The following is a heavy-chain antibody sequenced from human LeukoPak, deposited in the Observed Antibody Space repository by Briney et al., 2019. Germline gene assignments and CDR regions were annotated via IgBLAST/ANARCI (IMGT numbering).Heavy chain of an antibody. CDR3: ARAHDSSGYYSFYFDY. J-gene: IGHJ4*02. CDR2: IIPIFGTA. V-gene: IGHV1-69*13. D-gene: IGHD3-22*01. CDR1: GGTFSSYA. Sequence: SVKVSCKASGGTFSSYAISWERQAPGQGLEWMGGIIPIFGTANYAQKFQGRVTITADESTSTAYMELSSLRSEDTAVYYCARAHDSSGYYSFYFDYWGQGALVTVSS.